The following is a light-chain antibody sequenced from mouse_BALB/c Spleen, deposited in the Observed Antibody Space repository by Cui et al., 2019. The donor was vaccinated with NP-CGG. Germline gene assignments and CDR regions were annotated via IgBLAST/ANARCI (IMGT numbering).Light chain of an antibody. J-gene: IGLJ1*01. V-gene: IGLV1*01. Sequence: QCVESQVSALTTSPGETVTLTCRSSTGAVTTSNYANWVQEKPDHLFTGLIGGTNNRPPGVPARFSGSLIGDKAALTITGSQTEDEAIYFCALWYSNHWVFGGGTKLTVL. CDR1: TGAVTTSNY. CDR3: ALWYSNHWV. CDR2: GTN.